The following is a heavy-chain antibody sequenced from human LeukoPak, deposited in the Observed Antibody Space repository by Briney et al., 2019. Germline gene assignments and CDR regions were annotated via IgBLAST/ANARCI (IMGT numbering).Heavy chain of an antibody. CDR3: ARGLGPMSPSLDH. CDR2: INHSGRV. Sequence: PSDTLSLTCAVSGESFSYNYWTWVRQPPGKGLEWRGDINHSGRVNYRPSLKSRVTISVDTSKSQFSLKLSAVTAADTAVYYCARGLGPMSPSLDHWGQGSLVTVSS. CDR1: GESFSYNY. V-gene: IGHV4-34*01. J-gene: IGHJ4*02. D-gene: IGHD3-22*01.